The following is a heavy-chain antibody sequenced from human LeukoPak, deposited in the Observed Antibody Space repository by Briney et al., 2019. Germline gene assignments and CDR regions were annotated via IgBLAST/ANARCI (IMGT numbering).Heavy chain of an antibody. D-gene: IGHD2-2*02. CDR3: ARVVGCSSTSCYTSRSSGYMDV. CDR1: GFTFSSYW. CDR2: INQDGSEK. J-gene: IGHJ6*03. V-gene: IGHV3-7*01. Sequence: PGGSLRLSCAASGFTFSSYWMSWVRQAPGKGLEWVANINQDGSEKYYVDSVKGRFTISRDNAKNSLYLQMNSLRAEDTAVYYCARVVGCSSTSCYTSRSSGYMDVWGKGTTVTVSS.